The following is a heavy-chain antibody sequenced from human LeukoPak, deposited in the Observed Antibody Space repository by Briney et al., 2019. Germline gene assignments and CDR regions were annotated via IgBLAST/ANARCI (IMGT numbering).Heavy chain of an antibody. J-gene: IGHJ4*02. CDR2: INPSGGST. D-gene: IGHD3-22*01. CDR3: ARDSVFDYYDSSGYKDY. Sequence: ASVKVSCKASGYTFTSYYMHWVRQAPGQGLGWMGIINPSGGSTSYAQKFQGRVTMTRDTSTSTVYMELSSLRSEDTAVYYCARDSVFDYYDSSGYKDYWGQGTLVTVSS. CDR1: GYTFTSYY. V-gene: IGHV1-46*01.